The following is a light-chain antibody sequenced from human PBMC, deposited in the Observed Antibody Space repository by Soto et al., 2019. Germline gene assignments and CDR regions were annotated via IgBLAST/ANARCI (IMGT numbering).Light chain of an antibody. J-gene: IGKJ4*01. CDR1: QSVSSSY. Sequence: EIVLTQSPGTLSLSQGERATLSCRASQSVSSSYLAWYQQKPGQAPRLLIYGASSRATGIPDRFSGSGSGTDFTLTISRLEPEDFAVYYCQQYGNSVLTFGGGTKVEIK. CDR3: QQYGNSVLT. CDR2: GAS. V-gene: IGKV3-20*01.